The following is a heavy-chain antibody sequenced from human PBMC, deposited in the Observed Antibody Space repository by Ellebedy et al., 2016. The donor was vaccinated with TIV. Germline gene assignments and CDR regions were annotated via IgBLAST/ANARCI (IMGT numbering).Heavy chain of an antibody. Sequence: GESLKISCSASGFTFSNYGMHWVRQAPGKGLEDVAAISSNGGSTYYADSVKGRFTISRDNDKNSLYLQMNSLRDEDTAVYYCARDNGYGALDYWGQGTLVTVSS. J-gene: IGHJ4*02. D-gene: IGHD4-17*01. V-gene: IGHV3-64*04. CDR2: ISSNGGST. CDR3: ARDNGYGALDY. CDR1: GFTFSNYG.